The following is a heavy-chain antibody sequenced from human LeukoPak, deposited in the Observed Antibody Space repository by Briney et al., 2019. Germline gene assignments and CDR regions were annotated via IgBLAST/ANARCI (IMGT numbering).Heavy chain of an antibody. V-gene: IGHV3-74*01. Sequence: PGGSLRLSCAASGFTFSSYWMHWVRQAPGKGLVWVSRINSEGSSTSYADSVKGRFTISRDNAKNTLYLQMNSRRAEDTAVFYWARNPKNNYFDYWGQGTLVTVSS. CDR2: INSEGSST. CDR1: GFTFSSYW. J-gene: IGHJ4*02. CDR3: ARNPKNNYFDY.